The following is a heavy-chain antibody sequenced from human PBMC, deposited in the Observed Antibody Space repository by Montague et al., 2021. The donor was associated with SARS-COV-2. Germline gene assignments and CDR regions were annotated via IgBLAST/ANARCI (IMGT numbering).Heavy chain of an antibody. V-gene: IGHV4-38-2*02. CDR3: ASSYDSTGHVGY. D-gene: IGHD3-22*01. Sequence: SETLSLTCTVSGLSISTGYYWGWIRQPPGKGLEWIGSIYHSGSTXXNPXHKSRVTISVDTSKNQFSLKLSSVTAADTAVYYCASSYDSTGHVGYWGQGTLVTVSS. J-gene: IGHJ4*02. CDR2: IYHSGST. CDR1: GLSISTGYY.